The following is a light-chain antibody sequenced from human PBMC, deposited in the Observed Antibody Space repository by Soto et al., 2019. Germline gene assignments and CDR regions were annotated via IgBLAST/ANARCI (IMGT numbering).Light chain of an antibody. CDR3: QKHETYPLT. CDR2: AAS. CDR1: QGISNF. J-gene: IGKJ5*01. V-gene: IGKV1-9*01. Sequence: QFTQAPSFLCASGGGRVTITCRASQGISNFLAWYQQKPGKATKLLIYAASTLQSGVPSRFSGSGSGTEFTLTISSLQPEDIASYYCQKHETYPLTFGQGKRLEIK.